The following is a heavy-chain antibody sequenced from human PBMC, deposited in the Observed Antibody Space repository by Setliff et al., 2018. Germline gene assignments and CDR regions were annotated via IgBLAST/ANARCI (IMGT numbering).Heavy chain of an antibody. Sequence: SETLSLTCGVSGYSISSGHYWGWIRQSAGQGLEWVGRLHTSGSTNYNPSLKGRVTISVDTSRNQFSLNLTSVTAADTALYFCARDNPSLGATYYWGQGALGTVS. CDR3: ARDNPSLGATYY. CDR2: LHTSGST. J-gene: IGHJ4*02. CDR1: GYSISSGHY. V-gene: IGHV4-61*02. D-gene: IGHD1-26*01.